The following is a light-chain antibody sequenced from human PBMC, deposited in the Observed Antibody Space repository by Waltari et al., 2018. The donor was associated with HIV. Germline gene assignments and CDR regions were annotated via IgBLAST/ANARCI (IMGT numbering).Light chain of an antibody. CDR2: HVS. V-gene: IGKV1-13*02. Sequence: AIHLTQSPSSLSASVGDRISVTYRASQAIGTALAWYQQNSGKPPSLLIYHVSNLGTGVPPRFSGSGAGTEVRLTISGLQTEDFATYYCQVFNSQYVIFGQGTRLEIK. CDR1: QAIGTA. CDR3: QVFNSQYVI. J-gene: IGKJ5*01.